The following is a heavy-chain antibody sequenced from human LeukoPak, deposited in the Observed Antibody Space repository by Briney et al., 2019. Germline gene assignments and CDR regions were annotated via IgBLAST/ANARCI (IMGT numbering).Heavy chain of an antibody. CDR2: IWYDGSNK. Sequence: GRSLRLSCAASGFTFSTYGMHWVRQAPGKGLEWVAVIWYDGSNKYYADSVKGRFTISRDNSKNTLFLQMNSLRAEDTAVYFCARDSGTRTLFYYYYYMDVWGKGTTVTVSS. D-gene: IGHD1-7*01. CDR1: GFTFSTYG. V-gene: IGHV3-33*01. J-gene: IGHJ6*03. CDR3: ARDSGTRTLFYYYYYMDV.